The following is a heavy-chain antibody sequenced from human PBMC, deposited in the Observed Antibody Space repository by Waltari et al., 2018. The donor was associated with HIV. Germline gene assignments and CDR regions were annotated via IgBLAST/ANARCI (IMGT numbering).Heavy chain of an antibody. CDR2: ISNVGSDI. V-gene: IGHV3-48*01. D-gene: IGHD1-26*01. CDR1: GCPFGNFS. Sequence: EVLLVESGGGLVQQGGSLRLSCAASGCPFGNFSMNWVRRAPGKVLEGVSYISNVGSDIYYADSLRDRFTISRDNARNTLFLQMKSLTVEDSAVYYCAASVGATPFDFWGLGTLVTVSS. J-gene: IGHJ4*02. CDR3: AASVGATPFDF.